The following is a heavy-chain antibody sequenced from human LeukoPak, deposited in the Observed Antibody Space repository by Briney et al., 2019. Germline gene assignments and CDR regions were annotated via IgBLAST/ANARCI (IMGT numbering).Heavy chain of an antibody. D-gene: IGHD4-17*01. CDR2: INPNSGGT. V-gene: IGHV1-2*02. CDR3: ARGYRGPAKPSTVTRTYYFDY. CDR1: GYTFTGYY. Sequence: GASVKVSCKASGYTFTGYYIHWVRQAPGQGLEWMGWINPNSGGTNYAQKFQGRVTMTRDTSISTAYMELSSLRSEDTAVYYCARGYRGPAKPSTVTRTYYFDYWGQGTLVTVSS. J-gene: IGHJ4*02.